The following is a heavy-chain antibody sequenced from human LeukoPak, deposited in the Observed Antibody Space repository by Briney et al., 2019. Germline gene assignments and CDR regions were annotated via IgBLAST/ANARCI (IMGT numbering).Heavy chain of an antibody. Sequence: GGSLRLSCAASGFTFSTYAMSWVRQIPGKGLEWVANTNQDGTEKYYVDSVKGRFTISRDNAKNSLDLQMNSLRVEDTGIYYCVKVAKYYYGSETYYFFEHWGQGTPVTASS. D-gene: IGHD3-10*01. V-gene: IGHV3-7*01. CDR3: VKVAKYYYGSETYYFFEH. J-gene: IGHJ4*02. CDR2: TNQDGTEK. CDR1: GFTFSTYA.